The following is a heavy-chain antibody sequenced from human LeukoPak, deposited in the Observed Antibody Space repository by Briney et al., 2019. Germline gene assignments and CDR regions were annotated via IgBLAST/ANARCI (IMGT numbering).Heavy chain of an antibody. V-gene: IGHV3-23*01. CDR2: LTDSGGTT. CDR1: GFTFGNYA. J-gene: IGHJ3*02. CDR3: AKKRDAFDM. D-gene: IGHD5-24*01. Sequence: GGSLRLSCVASGFTFGNYAMGWLRQAPGRRPEWVSSLTDSGGTTYYVDSVKGRFAISRGNSKNTLYLHMNSLRADDTAVYYCAKKRDAFDMWGQGTVVTVSS.